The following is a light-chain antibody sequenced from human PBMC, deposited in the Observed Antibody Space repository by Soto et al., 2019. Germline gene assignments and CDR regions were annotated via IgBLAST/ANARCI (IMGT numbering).Light chain of an antibody. V-gene: IGKV1-39*01. Sequence: DMQMHPPPSSPLSSVEETVTFTSRASQGIRTYLTWYPQKPGKAAKLLIYAASSLQSGVPSRFSGSGSGTDFTLTISSLQPDDFATYCCQLSDSSFTFGQGTRLEIK. J-gene: IGKJ5*01. CDR2: AAS. CDR1: QGIRTY. CDR3: QLSDSSFT.